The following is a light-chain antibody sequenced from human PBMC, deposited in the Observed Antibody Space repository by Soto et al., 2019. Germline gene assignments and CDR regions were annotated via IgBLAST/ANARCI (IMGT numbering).Light chain of an antibody. CDR3: AAWDDSLSAVV. Sequence: QSVLTQPPSASGTRGQRVTISCSGSSSNIGSNYVYWYQQLPGTAPKLLIYRNNQRPSGVPDRFSGSKSGTSASLAISGLRSEDEADYYCAAWDDSLSAVVFGGGTKLTVL. V-gene: IGLV1-47*01. CDR1: SSNIGSNY. J-gene: IGLJ2*01. CDR2: RNN.